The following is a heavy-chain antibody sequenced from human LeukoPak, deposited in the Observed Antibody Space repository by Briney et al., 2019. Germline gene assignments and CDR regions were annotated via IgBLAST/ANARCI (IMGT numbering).Heavy chain of an antibody. J-gene: IGHJ3*02. CDR1: GFTFSNYW. CDR3: VRDTGYRLTSDAFDI. V-gene: IGHV3-74*01. CDR2: INSDGINT. D-gene: IGHD1-1*01. Sequence: GGSLRLSCAASGFTFSNYWMHWVRHAPGKGLVWVSRINSDGINTSYADSVKGRFTISRDNAKNSLYLQMNSLRVEDTAVYYCVRDTGYRLTSDAFDIWGQGTMVTVSS.